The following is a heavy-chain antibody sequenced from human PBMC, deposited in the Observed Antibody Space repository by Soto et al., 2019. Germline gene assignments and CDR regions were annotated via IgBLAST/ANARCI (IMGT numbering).Heavy chain of an antibody. V-gene: IGHV4-38-2*01. J-gene: IGHJ4*02. CDR2: IYRSGDT. CDR3: ARARIVVAGTIVDY. Sequence: NPSETLSLTCAVSGYSLTSGYYCGWIRQPPGKGLEWIGSIYRSGDTYYNPSLKSRVTISVDTSKNHFSLKLTSVTAADTAVYYCARARIVVAGTIVDYWGQGTLVTVSS. D-gene: IGHD6-19*01. CDR1: GYSLTSGYY.